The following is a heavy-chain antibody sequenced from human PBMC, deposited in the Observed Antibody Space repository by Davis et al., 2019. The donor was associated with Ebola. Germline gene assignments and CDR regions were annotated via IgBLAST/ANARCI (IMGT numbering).Heavy chain of an antibody. V-gene: IGHV1-69*13. D-gene: IGHD3-10*01. CDR2: IIPIFGTA. J-gene: IGHJ4*02. CDR1: GGTFSSYA. CDR3: ATSRNYYGSGTFDY. Sequence: SVKVSCKASGGTFSSYAISWVRQAPRQGLEWIGGIIPIFGTANYAQKFQGRVTITADESTSTAYMELSSLRSEDTAVYYCATSRNYYGSGTFDYWGQGTLVTVSS.